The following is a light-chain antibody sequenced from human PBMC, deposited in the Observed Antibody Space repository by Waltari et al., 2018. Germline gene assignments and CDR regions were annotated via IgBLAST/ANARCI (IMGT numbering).Light chain of an antibody. CDR3: QQRANWPPLT. Sequence: EIVLTQSPATLSLSPGERATLSCRASQSVRNFLAWYQQKPGQAPRLLIFHASNRATGIPARFSGRGSGTDFTLTISSLEPGDSAIYYCQQRANWPPLTFGGGTRVEI. J-gene: IGKJ4*01. V-gene: IGKV3-11*01. CDR1: QSVRNF. CDR2: HAS.